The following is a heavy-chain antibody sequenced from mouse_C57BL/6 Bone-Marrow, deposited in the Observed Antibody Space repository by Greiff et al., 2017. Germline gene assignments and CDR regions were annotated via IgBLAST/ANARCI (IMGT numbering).Heavy chain of an antibody. CDR1: GYTFTDYY. Sequence: EVQLQQSGPELVKPGASVKISCKASGYTFTDYYMNWVKQSHGKSLEWIGDINPNNGGTSYNQKFKGKATLTVDKSSSTAYMELRSLTSEDSAVYYCAREELIYYDYVWFAYWGQGTLVTVSA. J-gene: IGHJ3*01. CDR3: AREELIYYDYVWFAY. CDR2: INPNNGGT. V-gene: IGHV1-26*01. D-gene: IGHD2-4*01.